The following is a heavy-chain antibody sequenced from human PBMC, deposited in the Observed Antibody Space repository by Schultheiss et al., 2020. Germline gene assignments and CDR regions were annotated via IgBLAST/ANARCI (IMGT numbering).Heavy chain of an antibody. CDR1: GYTFTGYY. Sequence: ASVKVSCKASGYTFTGYYMHWVRQAPGQGLEWMGWINPNSGGTNYAQKFQGWVTMTRDTSISTAYMELSRLRSDDTAVYYCARGPNIPTTVTPETYYYYYGMDVWGKGTTVTVSS. D-gene: IGHD4-17*01. J-gene: IGHJ6*04. CDR2: INPNSGGT. CDR3: ARGPNIPTTVTPETYYYYYGMDV. V-gene: IGHV1-2*04.